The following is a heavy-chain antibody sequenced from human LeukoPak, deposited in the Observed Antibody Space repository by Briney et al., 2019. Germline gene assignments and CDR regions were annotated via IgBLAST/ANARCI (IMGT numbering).Heavy chain of an antibody. V-gene: IGHV1-24*01. CDR1: GYTLTELS. D-gene: IGHD1-1*01. Sequence: ASVKVSFKVSGYTLTELSMHWVRNAPGKGLEWMGGFDPEYGESIYAQQFQGSVTMIEVTSSENEYMVLSSPGSAATAVDYCATDVQPTGRAFDIWGQGTMVTGSS. J-gene: IGHJ3*02. CDR2: FDPEYGES. CDR3: ATDVQPTGRAFDI.